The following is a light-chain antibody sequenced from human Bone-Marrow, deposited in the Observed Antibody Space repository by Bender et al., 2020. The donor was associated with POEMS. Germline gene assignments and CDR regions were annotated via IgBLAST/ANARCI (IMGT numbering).Light chain of an antibody. CDR3: SSWDDSLSGWV. CDR2: SNY. Sequence: QSVLSQPPSVSGTPGLRVTISCSGGTSNIVSNDVNWYQQFSGAAPRLVVYSNYQRPSGVPARFSGSKSGTSASLAISDIQSEDEGDYYCSSWDDSLSGWVFGGGTKLTVL. CDR1: TSNIVSND. J-gene: IGLJ3*02. V-gene: IGLV1-44*01.